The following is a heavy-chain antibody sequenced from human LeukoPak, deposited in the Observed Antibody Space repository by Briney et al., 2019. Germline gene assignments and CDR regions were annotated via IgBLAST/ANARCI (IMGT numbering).Heavy chain of an antibody. CDR1: GGTFSSYA. Sequence: GSSVKVSCKASGGTFSSYAISWVRQAPGQGLEWMGWINPNSGGTNYAQKFQGRVTMTRDTSISTAYMELSRLRSDDTAVYYCARAPSYDSSGYYYGWGQGTLVTVSS. J-gene: IGHJ4*02. CDR3: ARAPSYDSSGYYYG. D-gene: IGHD3-22*01. CDR2: INPNSGGT. V-gene: IGHV1-2*02.